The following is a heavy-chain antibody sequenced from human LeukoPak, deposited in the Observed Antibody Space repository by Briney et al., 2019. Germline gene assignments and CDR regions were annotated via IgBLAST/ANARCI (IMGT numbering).Heavy chain of an antibody. J-gene: IGHJ6*02. V-gene: IGHV1-69*13. D-gene: IGHD3-3*01. Sequence: ASVTVSCKASGGTLSSYAISWVRQAPGQGLEWMGGIIPIFGTANYAQKFQGRVTITADESTSTAYMELSSLRSEDTAVYYCAGGVVMDVLGYGMDVWGQGTTVTVSS. CDR3: AGGVVMDVLGYGMDV. CDR2: IIPIFGTA. CDR1: GGTLSSYA.